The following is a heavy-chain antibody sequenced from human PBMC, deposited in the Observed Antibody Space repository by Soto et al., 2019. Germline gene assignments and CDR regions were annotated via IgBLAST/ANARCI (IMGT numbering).Heavy chain of an antibody. J-gene: IGHJ4*02. D-gene: IGHD6-19*01. Sequence: ASVKVSCKASGYTFIDYFIHWVRQAPGQGLEWVGWINPKGSGTKYAQKFQGRVTVTRDTSINTAYMELSRLKSDDTAVYYCARGPVAVSDWGQGTLVTVSS. CDR1: GYTFIDYF. V-gene: IGHV1-2*02. CDR2: INPKGSGT. CDR3: ARGPVAVSD.